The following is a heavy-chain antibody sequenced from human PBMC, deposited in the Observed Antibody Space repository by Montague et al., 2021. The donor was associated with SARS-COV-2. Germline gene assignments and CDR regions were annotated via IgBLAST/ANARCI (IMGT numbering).Heavy chain of an antibody. CDR1: GGSISSSGYY. J-gene: IGHJ3*02. CDR2: IYYSGTT. D-gene: IGHD3-22*01. Sequence: SETLSLTCTVSGGSISSSGYYWGWIRQPPGKGLEWIGSIYYSGTTYYNSSLKSRVTISVDTSKNQFSLKLSSVTAADTAVYYCARFPTSYYYDSKAAPATSDVFDIWGQGTMVTVSS. CDR3: ARFPTSYYYDSKAAPATSDVFDI. V-gene: IGHV4-39*01.